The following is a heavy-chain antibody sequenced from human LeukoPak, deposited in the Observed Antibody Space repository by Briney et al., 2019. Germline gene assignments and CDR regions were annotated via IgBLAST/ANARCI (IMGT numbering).Heavy chain of an antibody. J-gene: IGHJ3*01. CDR2: IYHSGST. D-gene: IGHD1/OR15-1a*01. CDR1: GGSISSSYW. CDR3: ARGVYNWNIDVFDF. V-gene: IGHV4-4*02. Sequence: SETLSLTCGVSGGSISSSYWWSWVRQPPGKGLEWIGEIYHSGSTNYNPSLKSRVTISVDTSKNQFFLKLNSVTAADTAVYYCARGVYNWNIDVFDFWGQGTMVTVSS.